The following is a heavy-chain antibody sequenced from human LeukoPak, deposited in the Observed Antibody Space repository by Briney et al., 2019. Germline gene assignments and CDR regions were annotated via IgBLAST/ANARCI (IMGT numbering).Heavy chain of an antibody. CDR2: ISLSGST. CDR1: GVSVTDYY. V-gene: IGHV4-4*07. J-gene: IGHJ2*01. D-gene: IGHD3-16*01. Sequence: SETLSLTCTVSGVSVTDYYWTWVRQPAGKGLEWIGRISLSGSTDYNPSLQSRVTMSVDTSKNQFSLTLRSVTAADTAKYYCVRSLGPGLGWSFDVWGRGTLMTVAS. CDR3: VRSLGPGLGWSFDV.